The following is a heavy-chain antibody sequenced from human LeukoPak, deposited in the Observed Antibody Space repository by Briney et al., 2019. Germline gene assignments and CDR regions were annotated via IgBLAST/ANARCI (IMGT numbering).Heavy chain of an antibody. J-gene: IGHJ6*02. CDR2: IYYSGST. Sequence: PSETLSLTCTVSGGSISSYYWSWIRQPPGKGLEWVGDIYYSGSTNYNPSLKSRVTISVDTSKNQFTLKLSSVTAADTAVYYCATSTAGIYYYGMDVWGQGTTVTVSS. CDR1: GGSISSYY. V-gene: IGHV4-59*01. D-gene: IGHD6-19*01. CDR3: ATSTAGIYYYGMDV.